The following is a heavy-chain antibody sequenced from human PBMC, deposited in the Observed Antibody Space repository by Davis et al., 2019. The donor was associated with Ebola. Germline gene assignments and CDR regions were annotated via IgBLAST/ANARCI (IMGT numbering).Heavy chain of an antibody. V-gene: IGHV3-11*01. CDR1: GFSVSDKY. CDR2: ISGSATTV. J-gene: IGHJ1*01. CDR3: AKTVGWLQQTGEEYFQN. Sequence: GESLKISCAGSGFSVSDKYMSWIRQAPGKGLEWVSFISGSATTVSYADSVRGRFTISRDNAKNSLYLQMHSLRADDTAVYYCAKTVGWLQQTGEEYFQNWGQGTLVTVSS. D-gene: IGHD5-24*01.